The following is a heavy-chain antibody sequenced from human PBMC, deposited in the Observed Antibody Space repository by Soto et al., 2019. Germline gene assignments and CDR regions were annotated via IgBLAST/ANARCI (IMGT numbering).Heavy chain of an antibody. J-gene: IGHJ4*02. CDR3: TRDWEITVSTWSFGGF. Sequence: SVKVSCKASGGTFSPYTINWVRQAPGQGLEWMGRLLPFHGVTNHAQKFQCRLTITADKSTTTAYMELSGLRFEDTAMYYCTRDWEITVSTWSFGGFWGRGTLVTVSS. D-gene: IGHD3-10*01. CDR2: LLPFHGVT. V-gene: IGHV1-69*04. CDR1: GGTFSPYT.